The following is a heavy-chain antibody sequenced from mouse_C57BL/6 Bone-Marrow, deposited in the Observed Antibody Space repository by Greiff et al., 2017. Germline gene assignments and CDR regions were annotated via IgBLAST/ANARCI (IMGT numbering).Heavy chain of an antibody. J-gene: IGHJ1*03. CDR1: GYTFTSYW. Sequence: QVQLQQPGAELVMPGASVKLSCKASGYTFTSYWMHWVKQRPGQGREWIGEIDPSDSYTDYNQKFKGKSTLTVDKSSSTAYMQRSSLASEDSAVDEWAGGGVVALYWYFDVWGRGAAVTVSA. CDR3: AGGGVVALYWYFDV. D-gene: IGHD1-1*01. V-gene: IGHV1-69*01. CDR2: IDPSDSYT.